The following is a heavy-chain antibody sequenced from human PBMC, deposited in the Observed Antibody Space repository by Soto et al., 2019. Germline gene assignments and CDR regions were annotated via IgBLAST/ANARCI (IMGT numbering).Heavy chain of an antibody. CDR2: ISYDGSNK. CDR3: ASGPVGATPSPY. CDR1: GFTFSSYA. Sequence: QPGGSLRLSCAASGFTFSSYAMHWVRQAPGKGLEWVAVISYDGSNKYYADSVKGRFTISRDNSKNTLYLQMNSLRAEDTAVYYCASGPVGATPSPYWGQGTLVTVSS. D-gene: IGHD1-26*01. V-gene: IGHV3-30-3*01. J-gene: IGHJ4*02.